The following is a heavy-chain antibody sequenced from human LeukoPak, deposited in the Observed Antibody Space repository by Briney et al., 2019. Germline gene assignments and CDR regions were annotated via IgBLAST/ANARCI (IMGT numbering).Heavy chain of an antibody. Sequence: GGSLRLSCAASGFAFSNYWMSWVRQAPGKGLEWVANMNEDGSEKNYVDSVKGRFTISRDNAQDSLYLQMNSLRAEDTALYYFARDSGYSNFDYWGQGSQLTVSS. J-gene: IGHJ4*02. V-gene: IGHV3-7*01. D-gene: IGHD5-12*01. CDR3: ARDSGYSNFDY. CDR1: GFAFSNYW. CDR2: MNEDGSEK.